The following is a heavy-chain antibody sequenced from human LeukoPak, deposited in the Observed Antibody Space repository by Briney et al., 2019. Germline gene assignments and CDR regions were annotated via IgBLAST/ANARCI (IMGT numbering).Heavy chain of an antibody. CDR2: ISGSGGST. CDR1: GFTFSSYA. D-gene: IGHD2-2*01. CDR3: AKSIVVVPAAIFDC. Sequence: GGSLRLSCTASGFTFSSYAMSWVRQAPGKGLEWVSAISGSGGSTYYADSVKGRFTIPRDNSKNTLYLQMNSLRAEDTAVYYCAKSIVVVPAAIFDCWGQGTLVTVSS. J-gene: IGHJ4*02. V-gene: IGHV3-23*01.